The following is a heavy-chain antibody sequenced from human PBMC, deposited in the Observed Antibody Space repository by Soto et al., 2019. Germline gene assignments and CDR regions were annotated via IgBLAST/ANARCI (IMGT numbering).Heavy chain of an antibody. J-gene: IGHJ4*02. CDR1: GFTFEDFA. D-gene: IGHD4-4*01. CDR2: ISWNGGRI. Sequence: EVQLVESGGGLVQPGRSLRLSCAASGFTFEDFAMNWVRQAPGKGPEWVSRISWNGGRIDYADSVKGRFTISRDNAKNALYLQMNSLRPEDPALYYCAEVGSNYLYYFDSWGQGTLVTVSS. V-gene: IGHV3-9*01. CDR3: AEVGSNYLYYFDS.